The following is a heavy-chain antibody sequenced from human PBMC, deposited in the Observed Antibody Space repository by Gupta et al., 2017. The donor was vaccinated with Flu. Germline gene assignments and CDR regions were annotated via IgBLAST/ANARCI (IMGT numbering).Heavy chain of an antibody. CDR1: SSYW. V-gene: IGHV3-74*01. CDR2: ISAGGTRT. J-gene: IGHJ4*02. CDR3: ARDPPDLVAKPRDY. Sequence: SSYWMHWVRQAPGKGLMWISRISAGGTRTHYADSVKGRFTISRDNAKSTLFLQMNSLRAEDTAIYYCARDPPDLVAKPRDYWGQGTLVTVSS. D-gene: IGHD5-12*01.